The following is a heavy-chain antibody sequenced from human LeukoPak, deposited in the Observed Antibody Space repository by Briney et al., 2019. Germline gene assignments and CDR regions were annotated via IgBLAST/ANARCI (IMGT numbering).Heavy chain of an antibody. D-gene: IGHD4-23*01. CDR1: GVSVSDAY. V-gene: IGHV4-4*07. CDR3: ARNSGDY. J-gene: IGHJ4*02. Sequence: SETLSLSCSVSGVSVSDAYWSWMRQPAGKGLEWIGRIYISGNTNSNPSLKSRVTMSLDASKNQFSLELRSVTAADTAVYYCARNSGDYWGQGNLVTVSS. CDR2: IYISGNT.